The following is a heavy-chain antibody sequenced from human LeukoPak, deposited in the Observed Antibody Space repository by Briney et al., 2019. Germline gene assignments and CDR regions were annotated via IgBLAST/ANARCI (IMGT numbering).Heavy chain of an antibody. CDR2: IYYTGTT. Sequence: PSETLSLTCTVSAGSVSNGNYYWSWLRQPPGKALEWIGYIYYTGTTYYIPSLEGRVTISVDTSKNQFSVKLNSVTAADTAVYYCARSQNYYCSGDYWSPGTLVTVSS. V-gene: IGHV4-61*01. CDR1: AGSVSNGNYY. J-gene: IGHJ4*02. D-gene: IGHD3-10*01. CDR3: ARSQNYYCSGDY.